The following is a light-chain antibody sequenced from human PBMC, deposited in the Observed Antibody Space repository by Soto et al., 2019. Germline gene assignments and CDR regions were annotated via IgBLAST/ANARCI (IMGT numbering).Light chain of an antibody. CDR1: SSNIGAGSD. Sequence: QSVLTQPPSVSGAPGQRVTISCTGSSSNIGAGSDVHWYQQVPGTAPKLLVYGSYNRPSGVPDRFSGSKSGTSASLAITGLQAEDEADYPCATWDDTLRTWVFGGGTKVTVL. CDR3: ATWDDTLRTWV. V-gene: IGLV1-40*01. J-gene: IGLJ3*02. CDR2: GSY.